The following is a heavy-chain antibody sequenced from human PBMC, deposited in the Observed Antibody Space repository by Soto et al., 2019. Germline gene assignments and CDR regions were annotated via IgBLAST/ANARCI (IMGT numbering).Heavy chain of an antibody. Sequence: SEPLSLTCTVSGGSISSYYWSWIRQPPGKGLEWIGYIYYSGSTNYNPSLKSRVTISVDTSKNQFSLKLSSVTAADTAVYYCAREHERRGGMDVWGKGTTVTVSS. D-gene: IGHD3-10*01. V-gene: IGHV4-59*01. CDR2: IYYSGST. CDR1: GGSISSYY. CDR3: AREHERRGGMDV. J-gene: IGHJ6*04.